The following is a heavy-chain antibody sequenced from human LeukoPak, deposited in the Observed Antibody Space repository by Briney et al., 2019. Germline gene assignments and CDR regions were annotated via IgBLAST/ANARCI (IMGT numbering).Heavy chain of an antibody. D-gene: IGHD6-19*01. V-gene: IGHV1-2*02. CDR2: INPNSGGT. J-gene: IGHJ4*02. CDR3: ARVGSDSSGWRRFDY. CDR1: GYTFTGYY. Sequence: GASVKVSYKASGYTFTGYYMHWVRQAPGQGLEWMGWINPNSGGTNSAQKFQGRVTMTRDTSISTAYMELSRLRSDDTAVYYCARVGSDSSGWRRFDYWGQGTLVTVSS.